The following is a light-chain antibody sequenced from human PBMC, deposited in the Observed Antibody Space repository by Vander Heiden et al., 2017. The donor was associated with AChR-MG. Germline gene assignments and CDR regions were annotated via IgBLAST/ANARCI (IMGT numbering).Light chain of an antibody. CDR1: VLAKTY. CDR3: YSAADNNLDWV. Sequence: SYELTQPSSVSVSPGQTARITCPGDVLAKTYARSFQQKPVQAPALLIYKESDRPSGVPERFSGSSSGTTATLTITGAQVEDEADYYCYSAADNNLDWVFGGGTKLTVL. CDR2: KES. J-gene: IGLJ3*02. V-gene: IGLV3-27*01.